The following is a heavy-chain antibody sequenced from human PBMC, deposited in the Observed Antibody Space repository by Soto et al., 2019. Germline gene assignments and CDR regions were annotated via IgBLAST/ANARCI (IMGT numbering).Heavy chain of an antibody. CDR3: ARENGGWFGELLDHHLEGFDY. Sequence: QVQLVESGGGVVQPGRSLRLSCAASGFTFSSYAMHWVRQAPGKGLEWVAVISYDGSNKYYADSVKGRFTISRDNSKNTLYLQMNSLRAEDTAVYYCARENGGWFGELLDHHLEGFDYWGQGTLVTVSS. D-gene: IGHD3-10*01. CDR1: GFTFSSYA. CDR2: ISYDGSNK. V-gene: IGHV3-30-3*01. J-gene: IGHJ4*02.